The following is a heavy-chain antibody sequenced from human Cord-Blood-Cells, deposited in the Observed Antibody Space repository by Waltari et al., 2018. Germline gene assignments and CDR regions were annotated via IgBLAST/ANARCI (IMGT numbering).Heavy chain of an antibody. V-gene: IGHV3-30*04. CDR3: AREMRGAFDI. CDR2: ISYDGSNK. J-gene: IGHJ3*02. CDR1: GFTFRSYA. Sequence: QVQLVESGGGVVQPGRSLRLSCAASGFTFRSYAMHWVRQAPGKGLEWVAVISYDGSNKYYADSVKGRFTISRDNSKNTLYLQMNSLRAEDTAVYYCAREMRGAFDIWGQGTMVTVSS.